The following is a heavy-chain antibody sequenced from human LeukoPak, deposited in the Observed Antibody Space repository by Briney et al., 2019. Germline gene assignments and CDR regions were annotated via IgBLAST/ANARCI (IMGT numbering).Heavy chain of an antibody. D-gene: IGHD3-9*01. Sequence: PGGSLRLSCAASGFTFSSYWMSWVRQAPGKGLEWVANIKQDGSEKNYVDSEKGRFTISRDNAKNSLYLQMNSLRVEDTAVYYCARADALRYFDPHFDYWGQGTLVTVSS. CDR3: ARADALRYFDPHFDY. J-gene: IGHJ4*02. V-gene: IGHV3-7*01. CDR1: GFTFSSYW. CDR2: IKQDGSEK.